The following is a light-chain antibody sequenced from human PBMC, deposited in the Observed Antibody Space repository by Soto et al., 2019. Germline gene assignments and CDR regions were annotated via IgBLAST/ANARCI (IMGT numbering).Light chain of an antibody. V-gene: IGKV1-5*01. CDR1: QSISVW. CDR2: DAS. CDR3: QQYGGSPWT. J-gene: IGKJ1*01. Sequence: DIQMTQSPSTLSASVGDRVTLTCRASQSISVWLAWYQQKPGKAPKLLIYDASSLEGGVPSRFSGSGSGTEFTLTISSLQPDDFATYYCQQYGGSPWTFGQGTRVEIK.